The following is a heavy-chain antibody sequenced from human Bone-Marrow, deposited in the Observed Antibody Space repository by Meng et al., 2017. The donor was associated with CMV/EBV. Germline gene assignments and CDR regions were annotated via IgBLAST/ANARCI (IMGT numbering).Heavy chain of an antibody. D-gene: IGHD1-1*01. CDR2: VYYRGNT. Sequence: SEPLSLTCNVSGDSIGSSGYYWAWIRQPPGKGLEWIGNVYYRGNTYYNPSLRSRVTISLDTSNNQFSLSLSSVTAADTALYYCARERPSTTGGSYGMDVWGQGTTVTVSS. CDR1: GDSIGSSGYY. J-gene: IGHJ6*02. V-gene: IGHV4-39*07. CDR3: ARERPSTTGGSYGMDV.